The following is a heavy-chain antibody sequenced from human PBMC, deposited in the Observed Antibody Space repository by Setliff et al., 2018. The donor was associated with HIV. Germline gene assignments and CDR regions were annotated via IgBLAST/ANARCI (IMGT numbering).Heavy chain of an antibody. CDR1: GFTFSSHS. Sequence: GSLRLSCAASGFTFSSHSMNWVRQAPGKGLEWVSYISSTSTTIFQADSVKGRFTISRDNVKNPLYLQMSSLRGEDTAVYYCARDPPRSGWTLDYWGQGTPVTVSS. CDR3: ARDPPRSGWTLDY. D-gene: IGHD6-19*01. V-gene: IGHV3-48*01. CDR2: ISSTSTTI. J-gene: IGHJ4*02.